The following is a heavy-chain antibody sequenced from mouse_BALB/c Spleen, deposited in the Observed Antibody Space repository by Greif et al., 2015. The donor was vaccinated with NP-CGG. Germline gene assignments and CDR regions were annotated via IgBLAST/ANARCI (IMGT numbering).Heavy chain of an antibody. CDR3: ARWGDYDGWFAY. CDR2: IYPGNVNT. D-gene: IGHD2-4*01. Sequence: VQLQQSGPELVKPGASVRISCKASGYTFTSYYIHWVKQRPGQGLEWIGWIYPGNVNTKYNEKFKGKATLTADKSSSTAYMQRSSLTAEDAAVYCGARWGDYDGWFAYWGQGTLVTVSA. J-gene: IGHJ3*01. CDR1: GYTFTSYY. V-gene: IGHV1S56*01.